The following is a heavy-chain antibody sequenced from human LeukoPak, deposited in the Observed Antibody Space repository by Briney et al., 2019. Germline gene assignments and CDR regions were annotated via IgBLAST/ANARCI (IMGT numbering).Heavy chain of an antibody. V-gene: IGHV1-2*02. CDR1: GYTFTGYY. CDR3: AKDPGSRDSSGYYVVDY. J-gene: IGHJ4*02. D-gene: IGHD3-22*01. CDR2: INPNSGGT. Sequence: ASVKVSCKASGYTFTGYYMHWVRQAPGQGLEWMGWINPNSGGTNYAQKFQGRVTMTRDTSISTAYMELSRLRSDDTAVYYCAKDPGSRDSSGYYVVDYWGQGTLVTVSS.